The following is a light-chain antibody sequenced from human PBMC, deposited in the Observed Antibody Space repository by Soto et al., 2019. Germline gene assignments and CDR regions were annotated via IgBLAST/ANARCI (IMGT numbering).Light chain of an antibody. V-gene: IGLV1-47*01. CDR3: AAWDDSLSAGV. J-gene: IGLJ2*01. CDR2: RND. Sequence: QAVVTQSPSASGTPGQRVTISCSGSSSNIGSNYVYWYQQLPGTAPKLLIYRNDERPSGVPDRFSGSKSDTSASLAISGLPSEDEADYFCAAWDDSLSAGVFGGGTKVTVL. CDR1: SSNIGSNY.